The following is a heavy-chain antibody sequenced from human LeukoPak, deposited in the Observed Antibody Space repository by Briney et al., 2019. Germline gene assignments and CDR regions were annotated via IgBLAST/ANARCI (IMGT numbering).Heavy chain of an antibody. CDR1: GFTFSSYA. J-gene: IGHJ4*02. Sequence: GGSLRLSCAASGFTFSSYAMSWVRQAPGKGLEWVSGIGGSGGSTNYADSVKGRFTISRDNSKNTLYLQMNSLRAEDAAEYFCAKAMKLTTMTTGDNTDYWGQGTLVTVSS. D-gene: IGHD4-17*01. CDR3: AKAMKLTTMTTGDNTDY. CDR2: IGGSGGST. V-gene: IGHV3-23*01.